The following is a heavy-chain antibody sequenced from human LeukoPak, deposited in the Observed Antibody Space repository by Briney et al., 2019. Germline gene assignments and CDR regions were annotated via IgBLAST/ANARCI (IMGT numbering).Heavy chain of an antibody. V-gene: IGHV4-4*09. CDR3: ARLGSGWPFDY. J-gene: IGHJ4*02. Sequence: KPSETLSLTCTVSGGSISSDYWSWIRQPPGKGLEWIGWLYASGITNFNPSLKNRITISVHTSKNQFSLKLTSVTAADTAVYYCARLGSGWPFDYWGQGTLVTVSS. CDR2: LYASGIT. CDR1: GGSISSDY. D-gene: IGHD6-25*01.